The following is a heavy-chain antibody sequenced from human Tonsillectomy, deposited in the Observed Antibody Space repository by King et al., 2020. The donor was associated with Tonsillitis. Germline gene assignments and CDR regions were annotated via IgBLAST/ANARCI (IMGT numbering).Heavy chain of an antibody. V-gene: IGHV3-30*04. Sequence: VQLVESGGGVVQPGRSLRLSCAASGFTLSTYAMHWVRQAPGKGLEWVAVVSYDGSYKYYADSVKGRFTISRKNSKNTLYLQMNSLRAEDTAVYYCARYRGEQQLVYSFDYWGQGTLVTVSS. CDR1: GFTLSTYA. D-gene: IGHD6-13*01. CDR2: VSYDGSYK. J-gene: IGHJ4*02. CDR3: ARYRGEQQLVYSFDY.